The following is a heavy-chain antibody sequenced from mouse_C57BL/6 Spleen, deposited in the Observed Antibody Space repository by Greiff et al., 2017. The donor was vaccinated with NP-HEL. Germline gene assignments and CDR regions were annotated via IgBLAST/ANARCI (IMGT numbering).Heavy chain of an antibody. D-gene: IGHD3-1*01. Sequence: VQLQESGAELMKPGASVKLSCKATGYTFTGYWIEWVKQRPGHGLEWIGEILPGSGSTNYNAKFKGTATFTADTSSNTAYMQLSSLTTEDSASYYCARWGYGAWFAYWGQGTLVTVSA. J-gene: IGHJ3*01. CDR1: GYTFTGYW. CDR3: ARWGYGAWFAY. V-gene: IGHV1-9*01. CDR2: ILPGSGST.